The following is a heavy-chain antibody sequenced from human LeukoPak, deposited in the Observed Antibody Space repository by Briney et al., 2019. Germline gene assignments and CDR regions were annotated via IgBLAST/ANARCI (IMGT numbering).Heavy chain of an antibody. V-gene: IGHV1-18*01. J-gene: IGHJ4*02. D-gene: IGHD3-16*02. CDR2: ISGNNGNT. Sequence: ASVKVSCKASGYTFTSYGISWVGQAPGQGLEWMGWISGNNGNTNYAQKLQGRVTMTTDTSTSTAYVELRSLRSDDTALYYCARVRVNYVWGNYPVDYWGQGTLVTVSS. CDR3: ARVRVNYVWGNYPVDY. CDR1: GYTFTSYG.